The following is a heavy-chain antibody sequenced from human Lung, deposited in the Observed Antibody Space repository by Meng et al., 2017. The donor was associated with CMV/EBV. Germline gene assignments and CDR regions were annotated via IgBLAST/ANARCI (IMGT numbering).Heavy chain of an antibody. CDR3: AKWGRRALNGDMDV. Sequence: SVXVSXXTSGGTFSSYTISWVRQAPEQGLEWMGRIIPILGIASYSQKFQGRVTITADKTTSTAYTELSSLRSEDTAVYYCAKWGRRALNGDMDVWGQGTTVTVSS. V-gene: IGHV1-69*02. D-gene: IGHD3-16*01. J-gene: IGHJ6*02. CDR1: GGTFSSYT. CDR2: IIPILGIA.